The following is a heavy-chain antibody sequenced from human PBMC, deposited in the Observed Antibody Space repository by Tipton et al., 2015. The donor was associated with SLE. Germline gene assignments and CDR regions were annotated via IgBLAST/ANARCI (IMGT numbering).Heavy chain of an antibody. J-gene: IGHJ4*02. CDR1: GDSIIGYY. V-gene: IGHV4-59*01. Sequence: TLSLTCSVSGDSIIGYYWNWIRQPPGKGLEWIGNIYYSGSTKYNPSLKSRVTISVDTSKNQFSLKMRSVTASDTAVYYCAREKSSGHSDYWGQGALVTVSS. CDR3: AREKSSGHSDY. CDR2: IYYSGST. D-gene: IGHD3-22*01.